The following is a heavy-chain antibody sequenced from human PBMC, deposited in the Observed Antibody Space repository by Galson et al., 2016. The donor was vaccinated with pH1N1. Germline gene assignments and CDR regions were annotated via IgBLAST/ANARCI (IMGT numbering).Heavy chain of an antibody. CDR3: AKFCSTRPFDY. V-gene: IGHV3-23*01. D-gene: IGHD3-10*02. Sequence: SLRLSCAASQITFSDYAMSWVRQAPGKGLQWVSTISGSGASTYYAASVEGRFTISRDNSKSTLFLQLDRLRAEDTAVYYCAKFCSTRPFDYWGQGVLVVVSA. J-gene: IGHJ4*02. CDR2: ISGSGAST. CDR1: QITFSDYA.